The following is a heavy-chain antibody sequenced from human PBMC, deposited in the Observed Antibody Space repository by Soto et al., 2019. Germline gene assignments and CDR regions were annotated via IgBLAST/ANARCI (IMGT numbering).Heavy chain of an antibody. CDR3: ARDRGYSISSLLAYYYGMDV. Sequence: QVQLVQSGAEVKKPGSSVQVSCKASGGTFSSYAICWVRQAPGQGLEWMGGIIPIFGTANYAQKFQGRVTITAYAYTSTAYMELTSLRSEDSAVYYCARDRGYSISSLLAYYYGMDVWGQGTTVTVSS. J-gene: IGHJ6*02. V-gene: IGHV1-69*01. D-gene: IGHD6-6*01. CDR2: IIPIFGTA. CDR1: GGTFSSYA.